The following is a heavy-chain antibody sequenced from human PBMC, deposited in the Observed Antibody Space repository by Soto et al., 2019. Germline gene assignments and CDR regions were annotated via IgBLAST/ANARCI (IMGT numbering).Heavy chain of an antibody. V-gene: IGHV1-3*01. J-gene: IGHJ6*02. Sequence: GASVKVSCKASGYTFTIYARQWVRQAPGQRLEWMGWINAGNGNTKYSQKFQGRVTITRDTSASTAYMELSSLRSEDTAVYYCARDPVLQWLGTYYYYYGMDVWGQGTTVTVSS. CDR1: GYTFTIYA. CDR3: ARDPVLQWLGTYYYYYGMDV. CDR2: INAGNGNT. D-gene: IGHD6-19*01.